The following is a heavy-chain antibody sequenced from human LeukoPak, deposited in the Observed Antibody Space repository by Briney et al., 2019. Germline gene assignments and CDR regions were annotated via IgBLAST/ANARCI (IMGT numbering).Heavy chain of an antibody. CDR3: ARQGTVVAGTRGFDY. J-gene: IGHJ4*02. CDR1: GYRFTNYW. Sequence: GESLKISCKGSGYRFTNYWIAWVRQMPGKGLEWMGIIYPGDSDIRYSPSFQGQVTISADKSINTAYLQWSSLKASDTAMYYCARQGTVVAGTRGFDYWGQGTLVTVSS. CDR2: IYPGDSDI. V-gene: IGHV5-51*01. D-gene: IGHD6-13*01.